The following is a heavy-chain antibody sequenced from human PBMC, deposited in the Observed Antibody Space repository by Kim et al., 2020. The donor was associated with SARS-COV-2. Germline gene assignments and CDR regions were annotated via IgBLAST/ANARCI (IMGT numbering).Heavy chain of an antibody. J-gene: IGHJ6*02. CDR1: GYTFTSYY. CDR3: ARVSGVKGSSGWYGGIYDV. Sequence: ASVKVSCKASGYTFTSYYMHWVRQAPGQGLEWMGIINPSGGSTSYAQKFQGRVTMTRDTSTSTVYMELSSLRSEDTAVYYWARVSGVKGSSGWYGGIYDVWGQGTTVTVSS. CDR2: INPSGGST. D-gene: IGHD6-19*01. V-gene: IGHV1-46*01.